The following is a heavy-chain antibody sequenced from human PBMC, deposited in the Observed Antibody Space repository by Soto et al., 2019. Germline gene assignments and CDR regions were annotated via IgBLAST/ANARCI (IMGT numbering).Heavy chain of an antibody. V-gene: IGHV4-59*01. Sequence: QVQLQESGPGLVKPSETLSLTCTVSGGSISSYYWSWIRQPPGKGLEWIGYIYYSGSTNYNPSLKSRVTISVDTSKNLFSLKLSSVTAADTAVYYCARGGDIVVVPADNYYMDVWGKGTTVTVSS. CDR3: ARGGDIVVVPADNYYMDV. J-gene: IGHJ6*03. CDR1: GGSISSYY. D-gene: IGHD2-2*01. CDR2: IYYSGST.